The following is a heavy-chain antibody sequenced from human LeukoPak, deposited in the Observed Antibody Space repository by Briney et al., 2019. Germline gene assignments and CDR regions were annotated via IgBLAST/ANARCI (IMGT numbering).Heavy chain of an antibody. CDR3: AKDRSFVGAYDAFDI. CDR2: ISYDGSNK. D-gene: IGHD1-26*01. CDR1: GFTFSSYG. V-gene: IGHV3-30*18. J-gene: IGHJ3*02. Sequence: HPGRSLRLSCAASGFTFSSYGMPWVRQAPGKGLEWVAVISYDGSNKYYADSVKGRFTISRDNSKNTLYLQMNSLRAEDTAVYYCAKDRSFVGAYDAFDIWGQGTMVTVSS.